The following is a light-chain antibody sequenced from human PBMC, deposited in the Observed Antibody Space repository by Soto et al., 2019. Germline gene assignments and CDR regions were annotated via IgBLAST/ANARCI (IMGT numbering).Light chain of an antibody. V-gene: IGLV1-51*01. J-gene: IGLJ2*01. CDR2: DNN. CDR3: GTWDSSLSAVV. CDR1: SSTIGKNY. Sequence: QSVLTQPPSVSAAPGQKVPTSCSGSSSTIGKNYVSWYQQLPGTAPKLLIYDNNKRPSGIPDRFSGSKSGTSATLGITGLQTGDEADYYCGTWDSSLSAVVFGGGTKLTVL.